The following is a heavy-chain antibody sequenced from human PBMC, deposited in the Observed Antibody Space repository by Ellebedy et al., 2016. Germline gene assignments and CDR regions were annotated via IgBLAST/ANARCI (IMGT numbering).Heavy chain of an antibody. D-gene: IGHD6-6*01. CDR1: GGSFSGYY. CDR2: INHSGST. Sequence: SETLSLXCAVYGGSFSGYYWSWIRQPPGKGLEWIGEINHSGSTNYNPSLKSRVTISVDTSKNQFSLKLSSVTAADTAVYYCARGQGPIAARRPPFDYWGQGTLVTVSS. CDR3: ARGQGPIAARRPPFDY. J-gene: IGHJ4*02. V-gene: IGHV4-34*01.